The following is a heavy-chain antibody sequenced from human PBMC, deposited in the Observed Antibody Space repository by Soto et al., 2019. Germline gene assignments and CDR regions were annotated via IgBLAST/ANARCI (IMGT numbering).Heavy chain of an antibody. CDR1: GDSISSYN. CDR3: AHIFSGSQFNY. D-gene: IGHD3-9*01. J-gene: IGHJ4*02. V-gene: IGHV4-59*08. CDR2: FRYGGGT. Sequence: SETLSLTCTVSGDSISSYNLAWIRQPPGQGLEWIGSFRYGGGTHYNPSLKSRATISVDTSKKQFSLKVSSVIAADTAIYYCAHIFSGSQFNYWGQGTPVTVSS.